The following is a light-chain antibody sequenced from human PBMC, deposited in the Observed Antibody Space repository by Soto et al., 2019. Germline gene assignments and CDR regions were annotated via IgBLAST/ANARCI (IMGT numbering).Light chain of an antibody. CDR3: CSYAGSYTYV. CDR1: SSNIGSNT. J-gene: IGLJ1*01. V-gene: IGLV1-44*01. Sequence: QSVLTQPPSTSGTPGQRVTISCSGSSSNIGSNTVNWYQQHPGKAPKLMIYDVTKRPSGVPDRFSGSKSDNTASLTISGLQAEDEADYYCCSYAGSYTYVFXTGTKVTVL. CDR2: DVT.